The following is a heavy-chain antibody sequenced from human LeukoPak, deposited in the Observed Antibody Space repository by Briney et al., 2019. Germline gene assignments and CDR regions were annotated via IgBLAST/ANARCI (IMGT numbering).Heavy chain of an antibody. V-gene: IGHV4-30-2*01. D-gene: IGHD3-22*01. CDR2: IYHSGST. Sequence: SQALSLTCAVPGGSISSGGYSWSWIRQPPGKGLEWIGYIYHSGSTYYNPSLKGRVTISVDRSKNQFSLKLSSVTAADTAVYYCARSFYYHDAFDLGPRDNGHRLF. CDR3: ARSFYYHDAFD. CDR1: GGSISSGGYS. J-gene: IGHJ3*01.